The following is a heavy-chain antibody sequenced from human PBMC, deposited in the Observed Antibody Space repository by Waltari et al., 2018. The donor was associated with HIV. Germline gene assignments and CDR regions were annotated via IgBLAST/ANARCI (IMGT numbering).Heavy chain of an antibody. CDR3: ARDRTATSRGNGMDV. CDR1: GFTFNNNA. CDR2: IWYDGRNK. Sequence: QVQLVESGGGVVQPGTSLRLSCAASGFTFNNNAMHWVRQAPGKGREWGDVIWYDGRNKYYSDSVKGRFSITRDTSKNTLSREMNSLRAEDTGIYYCARDRTATSRGNGMDVWGPGTTVIVSS. D-gene: IGHD1-1*01. V-gene: IGHV3-33*01. J-gene: IGHJ6*02.